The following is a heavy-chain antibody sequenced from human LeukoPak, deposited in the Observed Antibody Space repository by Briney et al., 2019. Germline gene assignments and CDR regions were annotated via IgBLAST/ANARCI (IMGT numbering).Heavy chain of an antibody. Sequence: GGSLRLSCAASGFTFSTYSMNWVRQAPGKGLEWVSYINSRSSTIDYADSVKGRFTISRDNTKNSLYLQMNSLRDEDTAVYYCARERDAFDIWGQGTMVTVSS. V-gene: IGHV3-48*02. CDR1: GFTFSTYS. J-gene: IGHJ3*02. CDR2: INSRSSTI. CDR3: ARERDAFDI.